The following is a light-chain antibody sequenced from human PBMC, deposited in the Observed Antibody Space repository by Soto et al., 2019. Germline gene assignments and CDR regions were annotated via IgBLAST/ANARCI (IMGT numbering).Light chain of an antibody. CDR2: GAS. V-gene: IGKV3-15*01. Sequence: EMVMTPSPATLSVSPGERAPLYCSASQSVISNLAWYQQKPGQAPRLFIYGASTRATGIPARFSGSVSGTEFTLTISSLEPEDSAVYDCQQFSSYPLTFGGGTKVDNK. CDR3: QQFSSYPLT. CDR1: QSVISN. J-gene: IGKJ4*01.